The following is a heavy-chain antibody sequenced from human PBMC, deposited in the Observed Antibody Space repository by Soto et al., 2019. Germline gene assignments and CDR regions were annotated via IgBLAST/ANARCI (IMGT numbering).Heavy chain of an antibody. Sequence: ASVKVSCKASGYTFTSYGISWVRQAPGQGLEWMGWISAYNGNTNYAQKLQGRVTMTTDTATSTAYMELGSLRSDDTAVYYCARDRGWLQTNWFDPWGQGTLVTVSS. CDR3: ARDRGWLQTNWFDP. CDR1: GYTFTSYG. V-gene: IGHV1-18*04. D-gene: IGHD5-12*01. J-gene: IGHJ5*02. CDR2: ISAYNGNT.